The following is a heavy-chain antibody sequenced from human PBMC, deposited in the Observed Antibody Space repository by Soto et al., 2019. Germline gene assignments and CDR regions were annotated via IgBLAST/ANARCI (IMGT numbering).Heavy chain of an antibody. Sequence: QVQLVESGGGVVQPGRSLRLSCAASGFTFSSYGMHWVRQAPGKGLEWVAVISHDGSDKYYADSVKGRFTISRDNSKNTLYLQVNSLRAEDTAVYYCATETTVPTYFDYWGQGTLVTVSS. CDR1: GFTFSSYG. V-gene: IGHV3-30*03. CDR2: ISHDGSDK. D-gene: IGHD4-17*01. J-gene: IGHJ4*02. CDR3: ATETTVPTYFDY.